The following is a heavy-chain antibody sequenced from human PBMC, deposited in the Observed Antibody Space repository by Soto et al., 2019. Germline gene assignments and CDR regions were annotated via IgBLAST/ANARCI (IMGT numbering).Heavy chain of an antibody. Sequence: GGSLRLSCAASGFTFSSYSMNWVRQAPGKGLEWVSYISSSSSTIYYADSVKGRFTISRDNAKKSLYLQMNSLRDEDTAVYYCARERLDVGPNPGDNYNDAFDIWGQGTMVTVSS. CDR3: ARERLDVGPNPGDNYNDAFDI. J-gene: IGHJ3*02. V-gene: IGHV3-48*02. CDR2: ISSSSSTI. CDR1: GFTFSSYS. D-gene: IGHD1-1*01.